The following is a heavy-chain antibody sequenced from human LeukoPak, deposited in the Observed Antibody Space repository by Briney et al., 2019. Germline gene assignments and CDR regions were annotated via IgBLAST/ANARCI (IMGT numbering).Heavy chain of an antibody. J-gene: IGHJ4*02. CDR3: ARGGIAARTIGY. CDR1: GFTFSSYS. CDR2: ISSSSSYI. Sequence: GGSLRLSCAASGFTFSSYSMNWVRQAPGKGLEWVSSISSSSSYIYYADSVKGRFTISRDNAKDSLYLQMNSLRAEDTAVYYCARGGIAARTIGYWGQGTLVTVSS. D-gene: IGHD6-6*01. V-gene: IGHV3-21*01.